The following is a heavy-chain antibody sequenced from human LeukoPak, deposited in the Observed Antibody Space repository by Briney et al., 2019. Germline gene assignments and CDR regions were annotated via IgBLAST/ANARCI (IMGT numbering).Heavy chain of an antibody. CDR3: ASGYRYFDY. CDR1: GFTFSSYA. CDR2: INSDGSST. D-gene: IGHD2-2*03. Sequence: GGSLRLSCAASGFTFSSYAMSWVRQAPGKGLVWVSRINSDGSSTSYADSVKGRFTISRDNAKNTLYLQMNSLRAEDTAVYYCASGYRYFDYWGQGTLVTVSS. J-gene: IGHJ4*02. V-gene: IGHV3-74*01.